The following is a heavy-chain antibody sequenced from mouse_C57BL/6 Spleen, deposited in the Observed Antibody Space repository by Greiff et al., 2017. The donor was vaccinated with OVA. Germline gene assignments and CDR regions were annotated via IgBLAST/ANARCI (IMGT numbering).Heavy chain of an antibody. J-gene: IGHJ4*01. CDR2: IDPEDGDT. CDR1: GFNIKDYY. D-gene: IGHD2-3*01. V-gene: IGHV14-1*01. Sequence: EVQLQQSGAELVRPGASVKLSCTASGFNIKDYYMHWVKQRPEQGLEWIGRIDPEDGDTEYAPKFQGKATMTADTSSNTAYLHISILTTEDTDVYYCNKRDDGGAMDYWGQGTSVTVSS. CDR3: NKRDDGGAMDY.